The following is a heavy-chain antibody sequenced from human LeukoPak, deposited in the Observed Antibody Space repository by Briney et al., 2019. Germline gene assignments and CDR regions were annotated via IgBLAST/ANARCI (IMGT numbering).Heavy chain of an antibody. CDR1: EFTVNSNY. J-gene: IGHJ3*02. D-gene: IGHD4-17*01. CDR3: ASRTTVTDADGFDI. V-gene: IGHV3-66*01. Sequence: PGGSLRLSYAASEFTVNSNYMIWVRQAPGKGLEWVSLIYSGGSTYNADSVKDRFTISRDNSKNTVYLQMNSLRAEDTAVYYCASRTTVTDADGFDIWGQGTMVTVSS. CDR2: IYSGGST.